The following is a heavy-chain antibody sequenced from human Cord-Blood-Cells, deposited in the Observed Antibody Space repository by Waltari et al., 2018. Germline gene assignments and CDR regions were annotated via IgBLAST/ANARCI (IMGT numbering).Heavy chain of an antibody. D-gene: IGHD1-26*01. V-gene: IGHV1-8*01. J-gene: IGHJ4*02. CDR3: ARSSSGSYDY. CDR2: MNPNSGNT. Sequence: QVQLVQSGPEVKKPGGAVKVTCKAPEYTFTTYDINWVRQATGQGLEWMGWMNPNSGNTGYAQKFQGRVTMTRNTSISTAYMELSSLRSEDTAVYYCARSSSGSYDYWGQGTLVTVSS. CDR1: EYTFTTYD.